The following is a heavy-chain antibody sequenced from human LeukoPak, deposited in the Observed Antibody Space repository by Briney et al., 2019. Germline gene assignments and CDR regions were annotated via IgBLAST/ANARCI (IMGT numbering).Heavy chain of an antibody. D-gene: IGHD3-16*01. V-gene: IGHV4-59*01. CDR1: GGSISGYH. J-gene: IGHJ4*02. Sequence: PSVTLSLTCTVSGGSISGYHWTCMRQPPGEALEYIGCIYYTGTTNYHPSLNSRVTISVDTSNNQFALKLSSVTAADTAVYYCARVVGGVGLDYWGEGTLVTVSS. CDR2: IYYTGTT. CDR3: ARVVGGVGLDY.